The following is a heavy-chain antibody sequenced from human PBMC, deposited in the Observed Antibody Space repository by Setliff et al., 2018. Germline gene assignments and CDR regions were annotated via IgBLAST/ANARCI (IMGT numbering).Heavy chain of an antibody. Sequence: GSLRLSCAASGFAFSTYRMNWVRQAPGKGLEWVSYITSSSSTIDYADSVKGRFTISRDDAKNSLYLQMNSLRVEDTAVYYCARGSGDHWGQGTLVTVSS. CDR2: ITSSSSTI. CDR1: GFAFSTYR. V-gene: IGHV3-48*01. CDR3: ARGSGDH. J-gene: IGHJ4*02.